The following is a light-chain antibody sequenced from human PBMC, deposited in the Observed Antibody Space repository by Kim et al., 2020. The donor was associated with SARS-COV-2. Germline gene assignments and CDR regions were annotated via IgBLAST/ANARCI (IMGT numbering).Light chain of an antibody. CDR3: QQSFSTPRT. CDR1: QNIMKY. V-gene: IGKV1-39*01. CDR2: AAS. J-gene: IGKJ2*01. Sequence: SASVGDRVTLTCRASQNIMKYLNWYQQKPGKAPKLLIHAASSLQSGVPSRFSGSGPGTDFSLTINSLQLEDFATYSCQQSFSTPRTFGQGTKLEI.